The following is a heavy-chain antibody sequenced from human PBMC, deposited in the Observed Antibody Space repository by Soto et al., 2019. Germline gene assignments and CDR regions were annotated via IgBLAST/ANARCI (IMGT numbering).Heavy chain of an antibody. CDR1: GGTFSSYA. D-gene: IGHD4-17*01. J-gene: IGHJ6*02. Sequence: ASVKVSCKASGGTFSSYAISWVRQAPGQGLEWMGGIIPIFGTANYAQKFQGRVTITADESTSTAYMELSSLRSEDTAVYYCARGGRGGDSHNYYYGMDIWGQGTTVTVSS. CDR2: IIPIFGTA. CDR3: ARGGRGGDSHNYYYGMDI. V-gene: IGHV1-69*13.